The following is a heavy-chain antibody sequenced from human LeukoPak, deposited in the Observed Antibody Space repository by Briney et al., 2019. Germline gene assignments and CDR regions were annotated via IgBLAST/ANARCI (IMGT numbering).Heavy chain of an antibody. V-gene: IGHV4-38-2*02. CDR3: ARIDWYLRGDAYDI. J-gene: IGHJ3*02. CDR1: GSSISSDYF. D-gene: IGHD3-9*01. CDR2: FYHNANN. Sequence: PSDTLSLTCTVSGSSISSDYFWGWIRRPPGKALEWIGNFYHNANNSHNPSLKSRVTMALHMSSNQFSLNLTSVTAADAAVYFWARIDWYLRGDAYDIWGPGTMVIVSS.